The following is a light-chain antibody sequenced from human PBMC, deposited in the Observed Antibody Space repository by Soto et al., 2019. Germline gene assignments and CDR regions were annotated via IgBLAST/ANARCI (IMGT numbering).Light chain of an antibody. CDR3: SSFTTSSTYV. CDR1: SSDVGAYDS. Sequence: QPVLTQPASVSGSPGQSITISCTGTSSDVGAYDSVSWYQQYPGRAPKLMIHQVNNRPSGVSNRFSGSKSGNSASLTISGLQAEDEADYYCSSFTTSSTYVVGAGTKLTVL. V-gene: IGLV2-14*01. CDR2: QVN. J-gene: IGLJ1*01.